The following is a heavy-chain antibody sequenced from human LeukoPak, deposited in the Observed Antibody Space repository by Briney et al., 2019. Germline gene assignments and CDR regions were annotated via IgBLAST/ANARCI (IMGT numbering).Heavy chain of an antibody. CDR3: ARHVSRYYYDSSGYYRPAPYGMDV. Sequence: GESLKVSCKGSGYSFTSYWIGWVRQMPGKGLEWMGIIYPGDSDTRYSPSFQGQVTISADKSISTAYLQWSSLKASDTAMYYCARHVSRYYYDSSGYYRPAPYGMDVWGQGTTVTVSS. CDR1: GYSFTSYW. CDR2: IYPGDSDT. J-gene: IGHJ6*02. V-gene: IGHV5-51*01. D-gene: IGHD3-22*01.